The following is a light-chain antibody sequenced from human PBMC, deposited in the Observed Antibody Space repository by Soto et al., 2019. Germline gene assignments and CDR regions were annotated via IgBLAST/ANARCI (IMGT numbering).Light chain of an antibody. CDR1: QTVGIT. CDR3: QQRFAWPLT. V-gene: IGKV3-11*01. J-gene: IGKJ4*01. CDR2: DAS. Sequence: IVLTQSPATLSLSPGERASLSCRASQTVGITLAWYQQRPGQSPRLLIFDASSRAAGIPARFSSGGSGTDFTLTISSLEPDDFAVYYCQQRFAWPLTFGGGTKVEIK.